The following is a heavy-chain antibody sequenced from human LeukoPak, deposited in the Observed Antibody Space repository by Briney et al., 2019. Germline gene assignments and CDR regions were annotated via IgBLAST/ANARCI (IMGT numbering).Heavy chain of an antibody. CDR3: AREADILTGYYKY. Sequence: ASVKVSCKASGYTFTDYYMHWVRQAPGQGLEWMGWINPKNGVTYYAQKYQGRVTMTRDTSISTAYMELSSLVSDDTAAYYCAREADILTGYYKYWGQGTLVTVSS. D-gene: IGHD3-9*01. CDR1: GYTFTDYY. V-gene: IGHV1-2*02. CDR2: INPKNGVT. J-gene: IGHJ4*02.